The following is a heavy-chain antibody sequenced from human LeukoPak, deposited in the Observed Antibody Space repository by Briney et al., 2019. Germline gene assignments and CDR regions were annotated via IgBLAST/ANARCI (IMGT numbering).Heavy chain of an antibody. V-gene: IGHV4-59*01. CDR2: IYYSGST. D-gene: IGHD5-24*01. J-gene: IGHJ4*02. Sequence: SETLSLTCTVSGGSISSYYWSWIRQPPGKGLEWIGYIYYSGSTNYNPSLKSRVTISVDTSKNQFSLKLSSVTAADTAVYYCARIGRYGYNLEYFDYWGQGTLVTVSS. CDR3: ARIGRYGYNLEYFDY. CDR1: GGSISSYY.